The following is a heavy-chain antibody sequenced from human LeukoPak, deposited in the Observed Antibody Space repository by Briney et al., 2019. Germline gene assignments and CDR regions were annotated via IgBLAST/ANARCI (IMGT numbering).Heavy chain of an antibody. CDR1: GFLFDDYA. Sequence: PGGSLRPSCAASGFLFDDYAMHWVRQAPGKGLGWVSLISVDGGSPYYADSVKGRFTISRDNSKNSLYLQMNSLRTEDTALYYCANADDIMTGYDYWGQGTLVTVSS. CDR3: ANADDIMTGYDY. V-gene: IGHV3-43*02. D-gene: IGHD3-9*01. J-gene: IGHJ4*02. CDR2: ISVDGGSP.